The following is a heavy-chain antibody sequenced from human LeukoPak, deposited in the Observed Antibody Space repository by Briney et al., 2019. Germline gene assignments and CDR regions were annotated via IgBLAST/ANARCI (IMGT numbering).Heavy chain of an antibody. D-gene: IGHD5-12*01. V-gene: IGHV3-7*03. CDR3: ARDGYEKSIDY. J-gene: IGHJ4*02. CDR1: GFTFSNAY. Sequence: GGSLRLSCAASGFTFSNAYMNWVRQAPGKGLEWVANIKQDGSEKYYVDSVKGRFTISRDNAKNSLYLQMNSLRAEDTAVYYCARDGYEKSIDYWGQGTLVTVSS. CDR2: IKQDGSEK.